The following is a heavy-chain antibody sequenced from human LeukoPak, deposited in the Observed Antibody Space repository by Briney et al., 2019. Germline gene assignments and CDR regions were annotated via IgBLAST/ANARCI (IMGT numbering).Heavy chain of an antibody. CDR1: GGSISSSSYY. Sequence: SETLSLTCTVSGGSISSSSYYWGWIRQPPGKGLEWIGSIYYSGSTYYNPSLKSRVTISVDTSKNQFSLKLSSVTAADTAVYYCASEGIAAAGPINFDYWGQGTLVTVSS. CDR3: ASEGIAAAGPINFDY. CDR2: IYYSGST. J-gene: IGHJ4*02. D-gene: IGHD6-13*01. V-gene: IGHV4-39*07.